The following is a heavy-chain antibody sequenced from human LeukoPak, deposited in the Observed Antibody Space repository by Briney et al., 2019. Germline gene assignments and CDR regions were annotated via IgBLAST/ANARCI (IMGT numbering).Heavy chain of an antibody. CDR2: INPNSGGT. V-gene: IGHV1-2*02. J-gene: IGHJ1*01. CDR3: ASGPHCSSDGCYVMHG. Sequence: ASVKLSYKAFGYTFTGYSTHSVRQAPGQGLEWRGWINPNSGGTNYPQQFQGRVTMTRDTSISTVYLELSRLRSDDTAVYYCASGPHCSSDGCYVMHGWGQGSLVTVSS. CDR1: GYTFTGYS. D-gene: IGHD2-2*01.